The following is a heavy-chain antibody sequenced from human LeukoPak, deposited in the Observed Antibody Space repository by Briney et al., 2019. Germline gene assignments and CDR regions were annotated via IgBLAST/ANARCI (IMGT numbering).Heavy chain of an antibody. D-gene: IGHD1-26*01. Sequence: ASVKVSCKASGYTFSSYDINWVRQATGQGLEWMGWMNPNSGNTGYAQKFQGRVAMTRNTSISTVYMELSSLRSEDTAVYYCASKGGSSNFDYWGQGTLVTVSS. J-gene: IGHJ4*02. V-gene: IGHV1-8*01. CDR1: GYTFSSYD. CDR3: ASKGGSSNFDY. CDR2: MNPNSGNT.